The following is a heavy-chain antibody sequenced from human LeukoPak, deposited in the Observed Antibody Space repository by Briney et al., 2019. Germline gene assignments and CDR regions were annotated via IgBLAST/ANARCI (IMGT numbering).Heavy chain of an antibody. V-gene: IGHV3-23*01. CDR2: IGGGPV. J-gene: IGHJ3*02. D-gene: IGHD2-8*01. CDR3: AKDSFSHNGVYDALDI. Sequence: GGSLKLSCAASGFTFSIYAMTWVRQAPGKGLEWVSTIGGGPVYYADSVKGRFTISRDDSKSTLFLQMSSLRAEDTAIYYCAKDSFSHNGVYDALDIWGQGTMVTVSS. CDR1: GFTFSIYA.